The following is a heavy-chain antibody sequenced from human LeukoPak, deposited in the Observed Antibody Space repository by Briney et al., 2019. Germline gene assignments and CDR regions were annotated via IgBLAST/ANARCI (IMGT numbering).Heavy chain of an antibody. V-gene: IGHV4-39*07. CDR2: IYYSGST. CDR1: GGSISSSSHY. J-gene: IGHJ6*03. Sequence: PSETLSLTCTVSGGSISSSSHYWGWTRQPPGKGLEWIGSIYYSGSTYYNPSLKSRVTISVDTSKNQFSLKLSSVTAADTAVYYCARRRGGDYGMYYYYYMDVWGKGTTVTVSS. D-gene: IGHD4-17*01. CDR3: ARRRGGDYGMYYYYYMDV.